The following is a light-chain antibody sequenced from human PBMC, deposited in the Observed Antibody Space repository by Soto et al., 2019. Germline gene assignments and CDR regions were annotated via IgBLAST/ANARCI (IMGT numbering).Light chain of an antibody. CDR1: DNDVGRYDY. CDR3: CPYAGSYV. J-gene: IGLJ1*01. CDR2: EVS. V-gene: IGLV2-8*01. Sequence: QSALTQPPSASGSPGMSVTLSCSGTDNDVGRYDYVSWYQQHPGKAPKLLIYEVSKRPSGVPDRFSGSKSGNTASLTISGLQAEDEADYYCCPYAGSYVFGTGTKVTVL.